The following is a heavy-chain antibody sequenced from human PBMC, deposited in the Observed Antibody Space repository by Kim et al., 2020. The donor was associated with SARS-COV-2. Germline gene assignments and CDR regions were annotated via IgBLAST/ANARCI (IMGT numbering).Heavy chain of an antibody. D-gene: IGHD6-13*01. CDR3: AKKLVYYYYYGMDV. Sequence: GGSLRLSCAASGFTFSSYGMHWVRQAPGKGLEWVAVISYDGSNKYYADSVKGRFTISRDNSKNTLYLQMNSLRAEDTAVYYCAKKLVYYYYYGMDVWGQG. CDR1: GFTFSSYG. V-gene: IGHV3-30*18. J-gene: IGHJ6*02. CDR2: ISYDGSNK.